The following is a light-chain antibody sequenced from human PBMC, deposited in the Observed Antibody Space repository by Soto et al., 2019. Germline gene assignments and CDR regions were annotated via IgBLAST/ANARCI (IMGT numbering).Light chain of an antibody. Sequence: EIVMTQSPATLSVSPGESATLSCRASQSVSRKLAWYQQKPGQAPRLLIYGASSRATGIPDRFSGSGSGTDFTLTIRRLEPEDFAVYYCQQYGSSPWTFGQGTKVDIK. CDR2: GAS. CDR3: QQYGSSPWT. CDR1: QSVSRK. V-gene: IGKV3-20*01. J-gene: IGKJ1*01.